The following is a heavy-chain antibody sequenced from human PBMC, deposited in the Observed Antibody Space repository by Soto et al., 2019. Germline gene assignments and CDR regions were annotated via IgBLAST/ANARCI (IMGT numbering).Heavy chain of an antibody. CDR2: INHSGST. CDR3: ARRSTMVRVYNWFDP. CDR1: GGSFSGYY. D-gene: IGHD3-10*01. Sequence: PSETLSLTCAVYGGSFSGYYWSWIRQPPGKGLEWIGEINHSGSTNYNPSLKSRVTISVDTSKNQFSLKLSSVTAADTAVYYCARRSTMVRVYNWFDPWGQGTLVTVSS. J-gene: IGHJ5*02. V-gene: IGHV4-34*01.